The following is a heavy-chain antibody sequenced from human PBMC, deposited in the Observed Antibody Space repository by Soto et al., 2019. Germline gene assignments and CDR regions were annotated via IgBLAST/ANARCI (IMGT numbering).Heavy chain of an antibody. Sequence: GGSLRLSCAASGFTVSSNYMSWVRQAPGKGLEWVSVIYSGGSTYYADSVKGRFTISRDNSKNTLYLQMNSLRAEDTAVYYCARDRYCSSTSCSPSGYYYYYMDVWGKGTKVTVSS. J-gene: IGHJ6*03. CDR1: GFTVSSNY. D-gene: IGHD2-2*01. V-gene: IGHV3-66*01. CDR3: ARDRYCSSTSCSPSGYYYYYMDV. CDR2: IYSGGST.